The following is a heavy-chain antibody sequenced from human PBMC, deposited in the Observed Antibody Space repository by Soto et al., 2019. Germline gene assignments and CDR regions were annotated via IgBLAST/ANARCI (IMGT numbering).Heavy chain of an antibody. J-gene: IGHJ6*02. D-gene: IGHD3-10*01. CDR2: ISSYKGNT. Sequence: ASAWVSCKASGYTFITKGISWERQAPGQGLEWMGWISSYKGNTNYAQKLQGRVTMTTDTSTTTAYMELRSLRSDDTAVYYCARLYYGSGYYGMDVWGQGTTVTVSS. CDR1: GYTFITKG. V-gene: IGHV1-18*01. CDR3: ARLYYGSGYYGMDV.